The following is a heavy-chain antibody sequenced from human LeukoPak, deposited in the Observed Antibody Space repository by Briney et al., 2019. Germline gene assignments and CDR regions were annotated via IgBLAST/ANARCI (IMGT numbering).Heavy chain of an antibody. V-gene: IGHV4-61*01. CDR1: GGSVGSVSSY. Sequence: AEAKILTCTVSGGSVGSVSSYWTWIRQPPGKGLEWIGYVYHTGGTKYNPSPKSRVTISLDTPKNQFSLRLSSVTAADTAVYYCARDSRHPYYYGLDVWGEGTTASPSS. CDR3: ARDSRHPYYYGLDV. J-gene: IGHJ6*04. CDR2: VYHTGGT.